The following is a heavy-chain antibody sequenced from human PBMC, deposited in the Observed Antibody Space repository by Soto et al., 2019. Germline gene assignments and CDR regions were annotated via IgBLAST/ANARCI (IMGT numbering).Heavy chain of an antibody. CDR2: ISGTGGST. CDR1: GFTFDNYS. J-gene: IGHJ4*02. CDR3: AKDRLGGNFDY. Sequence: GGSLILSCAASGFTFDNYSVNWVRQAPGKGLEWVATISGTGGSTYYADSVKGRFTISRDNSKNTLYLQMNSLRVEDTAVYYCAKDRLGGNFDYWGQGTQVTVSS. V-gene: IGHV3-23*01.